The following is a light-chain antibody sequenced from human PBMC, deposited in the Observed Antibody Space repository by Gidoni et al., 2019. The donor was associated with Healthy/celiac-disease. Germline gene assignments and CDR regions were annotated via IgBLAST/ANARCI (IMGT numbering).Light chain of an antibody. J-gene: IGKJ5*01. CDR3: QQSYSTPST. CDR2: AAS. Sequence: IQLTQSTSSLYASVGDRVTITCRASQSSSSYLNWYQQKPGKAPKLLIYAASSWQSGVPSRFSGSGSGTDFTLTISSLQPEEFATYYCQQSYSTPSTFGQETRLEIK. V-gene: IGKV1-39*01. CDR1: QSSSSY.